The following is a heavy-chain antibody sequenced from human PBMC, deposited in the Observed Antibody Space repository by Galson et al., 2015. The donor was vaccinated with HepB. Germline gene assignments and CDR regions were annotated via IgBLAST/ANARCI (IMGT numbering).Heavy chain of an antibody. V-gene: IGHV1-2*06. J-gene: IGHJ4*02. Sequence: SVKVSCKASGYTFTGFYIHWARQAPGQGLEWMGRVDPKTGGSAYAQNFQGRVTVTRDTSINTAYMEVNSLTPDDTAIYYCFRDRQVAGDYWGQGTLVSVSS. CDR2: VDPKTGGS. D-gene: IGHD2-15*01. CDR3: FRDRQVAGDY. CDR1: GYTFTGFY.